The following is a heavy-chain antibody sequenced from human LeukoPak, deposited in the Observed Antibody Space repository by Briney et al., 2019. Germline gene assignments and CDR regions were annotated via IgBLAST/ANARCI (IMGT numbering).Heavy chain of an antibody. CDR2: IYENGGTT. D-gene: IGHD6-13*01. V-gene: IGHV3-20*04. J-gene: IGHJ4*02. CDR1: GFTFRSHA. CDR3: AKVAAPYYFDY. Sequence: GGSLRLSCVGSGFTFRSHAMSWVRQAPEKGLEFVSGIYENGGTTYYADSVKGRFTISRDNAKNSLYLQMNSLRAEDTALYYCAKVAAPYYFDYWGQGTLVTVSS.